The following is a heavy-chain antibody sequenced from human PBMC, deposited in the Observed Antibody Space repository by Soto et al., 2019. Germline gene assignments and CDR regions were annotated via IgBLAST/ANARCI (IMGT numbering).Heavy chain of an antibody. CDR2: INHGGGT. D-gene: IGHD1-26*01. Sequence: QVQLQQWGAGLLKPSETLSLTCAVYGGSLSGYYWNWIRQPPGKGLEWIGEINHGGGTDYNPSLKSRVTISLETSKKQFSLKLNSVTAADTAVYYCARGQSSGSYYAEVGFDMWGQGTMVTVSS. J-gene: IGHJ3*02. CDR1: GGSLSGYY. V-gene: IGHV4-34*02. CDR3: ARGQSSGSYYAEVGFDM.